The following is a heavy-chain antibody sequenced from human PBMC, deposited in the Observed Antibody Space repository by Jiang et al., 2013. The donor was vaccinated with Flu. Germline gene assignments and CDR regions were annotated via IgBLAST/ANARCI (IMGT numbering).Heavy chain of an antibody. J-gene: IGHJ4*02. CDR1: GFTFSSYE. CDR3: ASLPRRSFHY. V-gene: IGHV3-48*03. CDR2: ISSSGSTI. D-gene: IGHD3-10*01. Sequence: VQLVESGGGLVQPGGSLRLSCAASGFTFSSYEMNWVRQAPGKGLEWVSYISSSGSTIYYADSVKGRFTISRDNAKNSLYLQMNSLRAEDTAVYYCASLPRRSFHYWGQGTLVTVSS.